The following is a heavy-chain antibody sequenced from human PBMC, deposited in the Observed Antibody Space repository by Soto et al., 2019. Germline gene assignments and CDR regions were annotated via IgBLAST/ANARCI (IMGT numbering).Heavy chain of an antibody. Sequence: PSETLSLTCTVSGDSISSGGSYWNWIRQRPGKGLQWIGYIFYSGSFYYTPSLRGRVMISTDTSKKQFYLRLSFVPGADTAVYYCAGAIVLRRSWQNFHYWGQGTLVTVSS. CDR1: GDSISSGGSY. V-gene: IGHV4-31*03. J-gene: IGHJ4*02. CDR2: IFYSGSF. D-gene: IGHD6-13*01. CDR3: AGAIVLRRSWQNFHY.